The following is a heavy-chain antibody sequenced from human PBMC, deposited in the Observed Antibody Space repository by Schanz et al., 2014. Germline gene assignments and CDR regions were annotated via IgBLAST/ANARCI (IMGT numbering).Heavy chain of an antibody. Sequence: EVHLLESGGGLVPPGGSLRLSCAASGFNFSDYAMCWVRQAPGKGLEWVSAISGGGGTTYYTDSVKGRFTISTDNYKSTLYLQMTSLRAEDTAVYYCAKDGPGGSGSYSADGGMDVWGQGTLVTVSS. J-gene: IGHJ4*02. V-gene: IGHV3-23*01. CDR1: GFNFSDYA. D-gene: IGHD3-10*01. CDR2: ISGGGGTT. CDR3: AKDGPGGSGSYSADGGMDV.